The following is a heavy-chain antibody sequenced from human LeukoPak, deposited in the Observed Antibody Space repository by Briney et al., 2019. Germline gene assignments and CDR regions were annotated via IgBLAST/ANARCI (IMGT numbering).Heavy chain of an antibody. D-gene: IGHD3-10*01. J-gene: IGHJ4*02. CDR2: INHSGST. Sequence: PSETLSLTCAVYGGSFSGYYWSWIRQPPGKGLEWIGEINHSGSTNYNPSLKSRVTMSVDTSKNQFSLKLSSVTAADTAVYYCARGLDYYGSGSQGYYFDYWGQGTLVTVSS. CDR1: GGSFSGYY. CDR3: ARGLDYYGSGSQGYYFDY. V-gene: IGHV4-34*01.